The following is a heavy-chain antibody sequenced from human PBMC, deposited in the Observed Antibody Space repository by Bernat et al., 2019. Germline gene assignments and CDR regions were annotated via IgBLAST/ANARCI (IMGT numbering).Heavy chain of an antibody. CDR2: INSDGSNT. Sequence: EVQLVESGGGLVQPGGSLRLSCAASGFTFSSFWMSWVRQAPGKGLVWVSRINSDGSNTNYADSVKGRFTISRDNAKNTLFLQMNSLRADDTAVYYCARVSGGSCSSTSCPYHFDFWGQGTLVTVSS. V-gene: IGHV3-74*01. J-gene: IGHJ4*02. CDR3: ARVSGGSCSSTSCPYHFDF. CDR1: GFTFSSFW. D-gene: IGHD2-2*01.